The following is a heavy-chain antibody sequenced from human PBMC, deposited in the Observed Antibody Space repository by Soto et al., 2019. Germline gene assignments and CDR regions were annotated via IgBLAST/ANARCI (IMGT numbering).Heavy chain of an antibody. CDR1: GFSLSTSGMC. CDR3: ARIRYYYDSSGYYPTPDY. V-gene: IGHV2-70*11. Sequence: SGPTLVNPAQTLTLTCTFSGFSLSTSGMCVSWIRQPPGKALEWLARIDWDDDKYYSTSLKTRLTISKDTSKNQVVLTMTNMDPVDTATYYCARIRYYYDSSGYYPTPDYWGQGTLVTVSS. J-gene: IGHJ4*02. D-gene: IGHD3-22*01. CDR2: IDWDDDK.